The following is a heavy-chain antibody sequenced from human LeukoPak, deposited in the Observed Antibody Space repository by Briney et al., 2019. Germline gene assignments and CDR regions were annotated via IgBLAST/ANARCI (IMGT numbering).Heavy chain of an antibody. CDR2: IYYSGST. CDR1: GGSISSGGYY. Sequence: TSQTLSLTCTVPGGSISSGGYYWSWLRQHPGKGLEWIGYIYYSGSTYYNPSLKSRVTISVDTSKNQFSLKLSSVTAADTAVYYCARVVVYDFWSGSSGTYYFDYWGQGTLVTVSS. CDR3: ARVVVYDFWSGSSGTYYFDY. J-gene: IGHJ4*02. V-gene: IGHV4-31*03. D-gene: IGHD3-3*01.